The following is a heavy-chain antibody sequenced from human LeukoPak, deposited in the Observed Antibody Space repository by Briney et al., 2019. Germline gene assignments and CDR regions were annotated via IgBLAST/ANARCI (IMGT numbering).Heavy chain of an antibody. Sequence: GGSLRLSCAASGVTFSNYGMHWFRQAPGKGLEWVVVISYDGSNKYYADSVKGRFTISRDNSKNTLYLQMNSLRAEDTAVYYCANGHYYGSGSYYKEAFDIWGQGTMVTVSS. CDR1: GVTFSNYG. CDR3: ANGHYYGSGSYYKEAFDI. J-gene: IGHJ3*02. CDR2: ISYDGSNK. V-gene: IGHV3-30*18. D-gene: IGHD3-10*01.